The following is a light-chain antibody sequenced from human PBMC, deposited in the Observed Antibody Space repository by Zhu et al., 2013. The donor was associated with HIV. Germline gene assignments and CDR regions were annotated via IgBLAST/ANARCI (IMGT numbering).Light chain of an antibody. J-gene: IGKJ2*01. CDR3: QQSYNSLMYT. CDR1: QDISNY. Sequence: DIQMTQSPSSLSASVGDRVTITCQASQDISNYLNWYQQKPGKAPKLLIYDASNLETGVPSRFSGSGSGTDFTLTISSLQPEDFATYYCQQSYNSLMYTFGQGTKLEIK. CDR2: DAS. V-gene: IGKV1-33*01.